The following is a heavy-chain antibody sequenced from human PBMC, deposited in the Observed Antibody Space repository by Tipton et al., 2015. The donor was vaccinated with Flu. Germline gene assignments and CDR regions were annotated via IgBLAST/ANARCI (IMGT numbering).Heavy chain of an antibody. V-gene: IGHV4-38-2*01. CDR2: IYNRGST. Sequence: TLSLTCAVSGHSISSENYWGWLRQPPGKGLEWIGSIYNRGSTYYNPSLRSRVTIPVDTSKNQFSLKLTSVTAADTAVYYCARTVYSDIGADIVSYRDAFDIWGQGTMVTVSS. CDR3: ARTVYSDIGADIVSYRDAFDI. J-gene: IGHJ3*02. CDR1: GHSISSENY. D-gene: IGHD2-15*01.